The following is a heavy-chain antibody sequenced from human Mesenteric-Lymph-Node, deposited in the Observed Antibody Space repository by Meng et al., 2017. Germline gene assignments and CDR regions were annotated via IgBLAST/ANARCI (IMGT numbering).Heavy chain of an antibody. V-gene: IGHV3-30*01. CDR2: VSSNGDDK. D-gene: IGHD3-16*01. Sequence: GESLKISCAASGFTFSSYAMSWVRQAPGKGLEWVAVVSSNGDDKYYADSVKGRFTISRDNSKNTLSLQMNSLGPEDTALYYCARDRLGRGGAYFDYWGQGTLVTVSS. CDR3: ARDRLGRGGAYFDY. CDR1: GFTFSSYA. J-gene: IGHJ4*02.